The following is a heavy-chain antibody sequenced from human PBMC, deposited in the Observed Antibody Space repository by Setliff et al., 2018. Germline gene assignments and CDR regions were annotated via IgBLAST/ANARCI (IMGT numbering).Heavy chain of an antibody. D-gene: IGHD3-3*01. Sequence: SVKVSCKVSGGAFSNYGLTWVRQAPGQGLVWMGRIIPILETTNYAQNFQGRVSITADESTRTAYMELSRLTFEDTAVYYCARWNGSGYFHYWGQGTWVTVSS. CDR3: ARWNGSGYFHY. CDR1: GGAFSNYG. V-gene: IGHV1-69*11. J-gene: IGHJ4*02. CDR2: IIPILETT.